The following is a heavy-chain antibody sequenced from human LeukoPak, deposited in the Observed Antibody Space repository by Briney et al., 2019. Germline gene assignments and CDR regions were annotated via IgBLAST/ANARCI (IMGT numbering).Heavy chain of an antibody. CDR3: ARARGLDYYDSSGYYSHSLDY. CDR2: TYYRSKLYN. D-gene: IGHD3-22*01. J-gene: IGHJ4*02. V-gene: IGHV6-1*01. CDR1: GDIVSSNSAA. Sequence: SQTLSLTCAISGDIVSSNSAAWNWIRQSPSRGLEWLGRTYYRSKLYNDYAVSVKSRITINPDTSKNQFSLQLNSVTPEDTAVYYCARARGLDYYDSSGYYSHSLDYWGQGTLVTVSS.